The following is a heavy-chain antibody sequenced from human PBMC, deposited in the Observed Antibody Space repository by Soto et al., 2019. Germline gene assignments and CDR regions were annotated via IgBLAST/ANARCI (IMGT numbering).Heavy chain of an antibody. Sequence: GGSLRLSCAASGFTFSNYVMSWVRQAPGKGLEWVSSINSGANTYYADSVKGRFTISRDNSKNTLYLQMNSLRAEDTAVYYCAKDGYGAASYNKGNYFDYWGQGALVTVSS. CDR1: GFTFSNYV. CDR3: AKDGYGAASYNKGNYFDY. J-gene: IGHJ4*02. D-gene: IGHD3-10*01. CDR2: INSGANT. V-gene: IGHV3-23*01.